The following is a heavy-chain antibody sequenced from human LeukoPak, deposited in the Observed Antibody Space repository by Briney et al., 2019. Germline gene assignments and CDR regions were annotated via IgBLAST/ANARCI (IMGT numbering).Heavy chain of an antibody. V-gene: IGHV4-34*01. CDR2: INHSGST. CDR1: GGSFSGYY. CDR3: ARGRGYCSSTSCPGTFFFDY. Sequence: KPSETLSLTCAVYGGSFSGYYWSWIRQPPGKGLDLIGEINHSGSTNYNPSLKSRVTISVDTSKNQFSLKLSSVTAADTAVYYCARGRGYCSSTSCPGTFFFDYWGQGTLVTVSS. J-gene: IGHJ4*02. D-gene: IGHD2-2*01.